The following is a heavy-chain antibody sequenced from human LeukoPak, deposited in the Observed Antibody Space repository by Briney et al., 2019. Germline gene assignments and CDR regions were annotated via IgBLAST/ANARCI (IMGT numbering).Heavy chain of an antibody. D-gene: IGHD3-22*01. CDR2: IYYSGST. J-gene: IGHJ4*02. V-gene: IGHV4-59*01. CDR1: GGSISSYY. Sequence: SETLSLTCTVSGGSISSYYWSWIRQPPGKGLEWIGYIYYSGSTNYNPSLKSRVTISVDTSKNQFPLKLSSVTAADTAVYYCASAGYYDSSGYYWWGQGTLVTVSS. CDR3: ASAGYYDSSGYYW.